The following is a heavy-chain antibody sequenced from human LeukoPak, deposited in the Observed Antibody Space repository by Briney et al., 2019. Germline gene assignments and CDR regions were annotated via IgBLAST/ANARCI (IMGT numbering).Heavy chain of an antibody. CDR1: GFTFSSYS. CDR2: ISSSSSYI. Sequence: GGSLRLSCAASGFTFSSYSMNWVRQAPGKGLEWVSTISSSSSYIYYADSVKGRFTISRDNAKNSLYLQMNSLRAEDTAVYYCATYSTRNAREFQSWGQGTLVTVSS. CDR3: ATYSTRNAREFQS. V-gene: IGHV3-21*01. D-gene: IGHD4-11*01. J-gene: IGHJ1*01.